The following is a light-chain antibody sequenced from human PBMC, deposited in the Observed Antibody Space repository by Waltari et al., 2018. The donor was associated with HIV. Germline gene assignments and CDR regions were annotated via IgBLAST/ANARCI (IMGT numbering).Light chain of an antibody. CDR1: AFPKQD. J-gene: IGLJ2*01. Sequence: SYDLTQPPSLSVSPGQTARITCSGYAFPKQDAYWYKQKPGQAPVLVIYKDTERPSGIPERFSGASSGTTVTLTITGVQAEDEASYYCQSTHSRGTYVVFGGGTKLTVL. V-gene: IGLV3-25*03. CDR2: KDT. CDR3: QSTHSRGTYVV.